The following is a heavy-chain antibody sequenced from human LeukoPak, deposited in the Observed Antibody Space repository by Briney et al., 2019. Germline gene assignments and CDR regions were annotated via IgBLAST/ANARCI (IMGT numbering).Heavy chain of an antibody. CDR3: ARELATVTPNPFDY. Sequence: GGSLRLSCAASGSTFSSYAMHWVRQAPGKGLEWVAVISHDGSNKYYADSVKGRFTISRDNSKNTLYLQMNSLRAEDTAVYYCARELATVTPNPFDYWGQGTLVTVSS. D-gene: IGHD4-17*01. V-gene: IGHV3-30-3*01. J-gene: IGHJ4*02. CDR2: ISHDGSNK. CDR1: GSTFSSYA.